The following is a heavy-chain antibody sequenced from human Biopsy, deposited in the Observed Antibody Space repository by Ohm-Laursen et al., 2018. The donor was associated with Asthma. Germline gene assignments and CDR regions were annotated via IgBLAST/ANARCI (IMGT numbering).Heavy chain of an antibody. CDR1: GYSLTDLS. CDR3: ASDFPKDYVRYNFQF. D-gene: IGHD4-17*01. V-gene: IGHV1-24*01. CDR2: HDREEGGT. Sequence: ASVKVSCKISGYSLTDLSMHWVRQAPGQGLGWMGGHDREEGGTVNARRFQGRVTMTEDTSTDTAYMELSSLSSDDTAVYYCASDFPKDYVRYNFQFWGQGTLVTVSS. J-gene: IGHJ4*02.